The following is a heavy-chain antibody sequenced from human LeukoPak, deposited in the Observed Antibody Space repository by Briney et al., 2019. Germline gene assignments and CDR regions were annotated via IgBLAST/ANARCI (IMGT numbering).Heavy chain of an antibody. V-gene: IGHV3-64*04. D-gene: IGHD2-21*01. Sequence: GGSLRLSCSASGFPFSSYAMHWVRQAPGKGLECVSAISRNGGSTYYAASVKGRFTISRDNSKNTLYLQMNSLRAEDTAVYYCAEHILVHWGQGTLVTVSS. CDR3: AEHILVH. CDR1: GFPFSSYA. J-gene: IGHJ1*01. CDR2: ISRNGGST.